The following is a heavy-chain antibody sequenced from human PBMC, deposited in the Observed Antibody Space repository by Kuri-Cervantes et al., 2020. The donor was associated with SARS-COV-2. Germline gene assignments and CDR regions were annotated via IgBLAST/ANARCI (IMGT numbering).Heavy chain of an antibody. V-gene: IGHV2-5*01. CDR2: IYWNDDK. J-gene: IGHJ5*02. CDR3: AHTPIRFLEWDNWFDP. CDR1: GFSLSTSGVG. Sequence: SGPTLVNPTQTLTLTCTFSGFSLSTSGVGVGWIRQPPGKALEWLALIYWNDDKRYSPSLKSRLTITKDTSKNQVVLTMTNMDPVDTATYYCAHTPIRFLEWDNWFDPWGQGTLVTVSS. D-gene: IGHD3-3*01.